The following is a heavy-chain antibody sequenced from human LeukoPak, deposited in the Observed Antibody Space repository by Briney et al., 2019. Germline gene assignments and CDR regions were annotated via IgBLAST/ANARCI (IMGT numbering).Heavy chain of an antibody. Sequence: ASVKVSCKASGYTFTSYGISWVRQAPGQGLEWMGWINPNSGGTNYAQKFQGRVTMTRDTSISTAYMELSRLRSDDTAVYYCARDRTHSVLWFGELSSFDYWGQGTLVTVSS. J-gene: IGHJ4*02. D-gene: IGHD3-10*01. CDR3: ARDRTHSVLWFGELSSFDY. CDR2: INPNSGGT. V-gene: IGHV1-2*02. CDR1: GYTFTSYG.